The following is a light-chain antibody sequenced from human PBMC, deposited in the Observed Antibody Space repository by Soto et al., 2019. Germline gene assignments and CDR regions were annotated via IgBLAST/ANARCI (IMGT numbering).Light chain of an antibody. CDR2: RAS. CDR1: QRVSSSY. V-gene: IGKV3-20*01. CDR3: QQYGSAPPCT. J-gene: IGKJ2*02. Sequence: DIVLTQSPGTLPLSPGESATLSCRASQRVSSSYLAWYQQKPGQAPRLLIYRASSRATGIPDRVSGSGSGTDFTLTIIRVEPEDFVVYYCQQYGSAPPCTFGQGTKLEIK.